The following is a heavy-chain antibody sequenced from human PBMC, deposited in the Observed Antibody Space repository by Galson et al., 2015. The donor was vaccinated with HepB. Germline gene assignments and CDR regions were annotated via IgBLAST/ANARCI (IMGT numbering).Heavy chain of an antibody. CDR3: ARLYPLYYYDSSGYWPPDY. CDR2: IYYSGST. V-gene: IGHV4-34*01. CDR1: GGSFNDYY. J-gene: IGHJ4*02. D-gene: IGHD3-22*01. Sequence: SETLSLTCAVYGGSFNDYYWSWIRQSPGEGLEWIGSIYYSGSTYYNPSLKSRVTISVDTSKNQFSLKLSSVTAADTAVYYCARLYPLYYYDSSGYWPPDYWGQGTLVTVSS.